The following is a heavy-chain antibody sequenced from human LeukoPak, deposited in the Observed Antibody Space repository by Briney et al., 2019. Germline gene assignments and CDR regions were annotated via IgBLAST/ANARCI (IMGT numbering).Heavy chain of an antibody. V-gene: IGHV3-48*01. CDR3: AKDRYNSGWHFDS. Sequence: GGSLRLSCAASGFTFSSYSMNWVRQAPGKGLEWVSKITSSSSTAFYADSVKGRFTISRDNSKNMLYLQMNSLRAEDTAVYYCAKDRYNSGWHFDSWGQGTLVTVSS. CDR1: GFTFSSYS. J-gene: IGHJ4*02. CDR2: ITSSSSTA. D-gene: IGHD6-19*01.